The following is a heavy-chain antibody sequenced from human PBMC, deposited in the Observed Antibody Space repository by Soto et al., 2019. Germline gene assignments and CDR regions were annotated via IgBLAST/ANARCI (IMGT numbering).Heavy chain of an antibody. CDR1: GFTFSSYA. Sequence: EVQLLESGGGLVQPGGSLRLSCAASGFTFSSYAMSWVRQAPGKGLEWVSAISGSGGSTYYADSVKGRFTISRDNSKNTLYLQMNSLRAEDTDVYYCAKSIAVAGTLDAFDLWGQGTMVTVSS. V-gene: IGHV3-23*01. CDR3: AKSIAVAGTLDAFDL. D-gene: IGHD6-19*01. CDR2: ISGSGGST. J-gene: IGHJ3*01.